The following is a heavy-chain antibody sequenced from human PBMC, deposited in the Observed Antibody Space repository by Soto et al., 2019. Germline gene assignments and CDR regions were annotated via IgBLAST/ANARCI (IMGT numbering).Heavy chain of an antibody. CDR3: AKVRYSSPMGYYYGMDV. CDR1: RVAFSKFI. D-gene: IGHD6-19*01. V-gene: IGHV1-69*13. CDR2: IIPIFGTA. Sequence: SVKVSCKASRVAFSKFIVTWVRQAPGLGLEWVGGIIPIFGTANYAQKFQGRVTITADESTSTSYMEVNNLRSEDTAVYYCAKVRYSSPMGYYYGMDVWGQGTTVTVS. J-gene: IGHJ6*02.